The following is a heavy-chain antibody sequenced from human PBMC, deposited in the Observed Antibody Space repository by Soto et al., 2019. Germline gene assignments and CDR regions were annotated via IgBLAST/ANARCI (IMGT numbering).Heavy chain of an antibody. CDR3: AKERYSSSWSPLDFDY. V-gene: IGHV3-30*18. CDR2: ISYDGNDN. D-gene: IGHD6-13*01. CDR1: GFTFSSYG. J-gene: IGHJ4*02. Sequence: QVQLVESGGGVVQPGRSLRLSCAASGFTFSSYGMHWVRQAPGKGLEWVAVISYDGNDNYYADSVKGRFTISRDKSKNTLYLQINSLGAEDTAVFYCAKERYSSSWSPLDFDYRGQGTLVTVSS.